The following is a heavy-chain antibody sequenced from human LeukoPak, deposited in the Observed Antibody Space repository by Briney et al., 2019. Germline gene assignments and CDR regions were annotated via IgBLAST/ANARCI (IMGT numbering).Heavy chain of an antibody. CDR1: GGTFSSYA. Sequence: SVKVSCKASGGTFSSYAVSWVRQAPGQGLEWMGGIIPIFGTANYAQKFQGRVTITADESTSTAYMELSSLRSEDTAVYYCARDRGYSYGWIDFDYWGQGTLVTVSS. CDR3: ARDRGYSYGWIDFDY. J-gene: IGHJ4*02. D-gene: IGHD5-18*01. CDR2: IIPIFGTA. V-gene: IGHV1-69*01.